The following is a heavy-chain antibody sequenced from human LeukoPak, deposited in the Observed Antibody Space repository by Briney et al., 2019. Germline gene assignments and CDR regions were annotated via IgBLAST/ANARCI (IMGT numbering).Heavy chain of an antibody. J-gene: IGHJ4*02. V-gene: IGHV5-51*01. D-gene: IGHD2/OR15-2a*01. Sequence: GESLKISCKASGYRFTNYWIGWVRQMPGKGLEWMGIMCPGDSDTRYSPSFQGQVTISADKSISTAYLQWSSLKASDTAIYYCARWRSTWVFDYWGQGTLVTVSP. CDR2: MCPGDSDT. CDR1: GYRFTNYW. CDR3: ARWRSTWVFDY.